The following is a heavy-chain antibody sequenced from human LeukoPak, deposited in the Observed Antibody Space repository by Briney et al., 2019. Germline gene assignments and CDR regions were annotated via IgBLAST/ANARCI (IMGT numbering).Heavy chain of an antibody. CDR2: ISAYNGNT. CDR1: GYTFTSYG. J-gene: IGHJ4*02. Sequence: ASVKVSCKASGYTFTSYGISWVRQAPGQGLEWMGWISAYNGNTNYAQKLQGRVTMTTDTSTSTAYMELRSLRSDDTAVYYCARITIFGVVIIDYFDYWGQGTLVTVSS. V-gene: IGHV1-18*01. D-gene: IGHD3-3*01. CDR3: ARITIFGVVIIDYFDY.